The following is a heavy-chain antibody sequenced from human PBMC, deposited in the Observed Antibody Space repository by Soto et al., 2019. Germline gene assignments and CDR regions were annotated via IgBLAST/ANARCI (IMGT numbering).Heavy chain of an antibody. CDR1: GFTFSSYA. D-gene: IGHD3-16*02. J-gene: IGHJ4*02. CDR3: AKDLYDYVWGSYRQRNYFDY. Sequence: PGWSLRLSCAASGFTFSSYAMSWFRQAPGKGLEWVSAISGSGGSTYYADSVKGRFTISRDNSKNTLYLQMNSLRAEDTAVYYCAKDLYDYVWGSYRQRNYFDYWGQGTLVTVSS. V-gene: IGHV3-23*01. CDR2: ISGSGGST.